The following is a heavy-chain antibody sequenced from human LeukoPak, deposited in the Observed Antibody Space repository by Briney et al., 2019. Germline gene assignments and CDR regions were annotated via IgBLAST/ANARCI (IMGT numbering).Heavy chain of an antibody. Sequence: SETLSLTCTVSGGSINSYYWSWIRQPPGRGLEWIGSIRYSGSTSYNPSLKSRVTVSVDTSKNQFSLKLTSVTAADTAVYYCARGDTIVDYWGQGTLVTVSS. J-gene: IGHJ4*02. CDR3: ARGDTIVDY. CDR2: IRYSGST. D-gene: IGHD3-10*01. CDR1: GGSINSYY. V-gene: IGHV4-59*01.